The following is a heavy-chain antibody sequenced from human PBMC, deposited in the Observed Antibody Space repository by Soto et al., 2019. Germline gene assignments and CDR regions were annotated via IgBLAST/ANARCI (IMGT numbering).Heavy chain of an antibody. D-gene: IGHD5-12*01. V-gene: IGHV4-34*01. Sequence: PSETLSLTFAVYGESFSGYYWSWIRQPPGKGLEWIGEINHSGSTNYNPSLKSRVTMSVDTSKNQFSLKLSSVTAADTAVYYCAGNIVATISSFDYWGQGTLVTVSS. J-gene: IGHJ4*02. CDR3: AGNIVATISSFDY. CDR1: GESFSGYY. CDR2: INHSGST.